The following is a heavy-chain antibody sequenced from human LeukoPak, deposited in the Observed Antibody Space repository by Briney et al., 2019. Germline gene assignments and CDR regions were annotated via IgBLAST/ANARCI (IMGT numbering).Heavy chain of an antibody. Sequence: GGSLRLSCAASGFTFSSHGMSWVRQAPGKGLEWVSGISASGANRYYADSVKGPFTISRDNSRDTLSVQINSLRAEDTAVYYCAKLQSVVIPAAMLGFDYWGQGILVTVSS. V-gene: IGHV3-23*01. CDR3: AKLQSVVIPAAMLGFDY. J-gene: IGHJ4*02. CDR1: GFTFSSHG. CDR2: ISASGANR. D-gene: IGHD2-2*01.